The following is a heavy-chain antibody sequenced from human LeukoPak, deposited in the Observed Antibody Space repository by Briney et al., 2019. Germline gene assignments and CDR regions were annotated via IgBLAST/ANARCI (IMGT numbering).Heavy chain of an antibody. D-gene: IGHD6-19*01. Sequence: PGGSLRLSCAASGFTFSSSAMNWVRQAPGKGLEWVSSISDGGTFYADSVKGRFTISRDNPKNTLYLQMNSLRAEDTAVYYCAKDLPGSGWASHYWGQGTLVTVSS. V-gene: IGHV3-23*01. CDR1: GFTFSSSA. J-gene: IGHJ4*02. CDR2: ISDGGT. CDR3: AKDLPGSGWASHY.